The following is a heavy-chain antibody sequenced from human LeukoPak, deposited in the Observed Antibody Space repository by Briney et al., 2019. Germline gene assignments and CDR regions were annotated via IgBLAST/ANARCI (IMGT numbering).Heavy chain of an antibody. CDR2: INNDGDNT. Sequence: GGSLRLSCAASGFTFSRCAMSWVRQTPGKGLEWVSAINNDGDNTYYADSVKGRFSVSRDNSKNTLHLQMNSLRAEDTARYYCVQQLGYCSGGSCYFTSWGQGTLVTVSS. J-gene: IGHJ5*02. CDR1: GFTFSRCA. D-gene: IGHD2-15*01. CDR3: VQQLGYCSGGSCYFTS. V-gene: IGHV3-23*01.